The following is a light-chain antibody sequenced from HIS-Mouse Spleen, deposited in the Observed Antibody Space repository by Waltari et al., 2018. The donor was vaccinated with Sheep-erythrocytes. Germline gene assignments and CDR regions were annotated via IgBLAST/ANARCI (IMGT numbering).Light chain of an antibody. V-gene: IGLV3-1*01. J-gene: IGLJ3*02. CDR1: KLGDKY. CDR2: QDS. CDR3: QAWDSSTAWV. Sequence: SYELTQPPSVSVSPGQTASITCSGDKLGDKYACWYQQKPGQSPVLGIYQDSKRPSGIHERFSGSNSGNTATLTISGTQAMDEADYYCQAWDSSTAWVFGGGTKLTVL.